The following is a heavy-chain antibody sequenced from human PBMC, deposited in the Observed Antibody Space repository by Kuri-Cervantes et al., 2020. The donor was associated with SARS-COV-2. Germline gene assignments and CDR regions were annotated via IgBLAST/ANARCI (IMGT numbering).Heavy chain of an antibody. V-gene: IGHV1-46*01. CDR3: ARDPSRGDFWSGYYSGGYFDY. J-gene: IGHJ4*02. Sequence: ASVKVSCKASGYTFTSYGISWVRQAPGQGLEWMGIINPSGGSTSYAQKFQGRVTMTRDTSTSTVYMELSSLRSEDTAVYYCARDPSRGDFWSGYYSGGYFDYWGQGTLVTVSS. CDR1: GYTFTSYG. D-gene: IGHD3-3*01. CDR2: INPSGGST.